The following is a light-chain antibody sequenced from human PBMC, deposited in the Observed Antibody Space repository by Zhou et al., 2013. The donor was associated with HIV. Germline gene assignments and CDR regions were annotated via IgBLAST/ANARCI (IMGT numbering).Light chain of an antibody. CDR3: QQYHSYPLT. CDR1: QSISTW. V-gene: IGKV1-5*03. CDR2: KAS. Sequence: DIQMTQSPSTLSASVGDRVTITCRASQSISTWLAWYQQKPGKAPKLLIYKASSLQSGVPSRFSGSGSGAAFTLTIFGLQPDDFATYFCQQYHSYPLTFSGGTKVEIK. J-gene: IGKJ4*01.